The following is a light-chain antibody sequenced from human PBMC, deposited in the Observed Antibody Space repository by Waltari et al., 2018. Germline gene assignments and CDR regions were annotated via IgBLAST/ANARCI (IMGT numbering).Light chain of an antibody. Sequence: QSVLTQPPSVSAAPGQTVTISCSGTRFNIGYNSVPWYQQPPGTPPKLLIPGNNKRPSGIPDRFPGSKSGTSATLGITGLQTGDEADYYCGTWDSSLSAGVFGGGTKLTVL. CDR2: GNN. V-gene: IGLV1-51*01. J-gene: IGLJ3*02. CDR3: GTWDSSLSAGV. CDR1: RFNIGYNS.